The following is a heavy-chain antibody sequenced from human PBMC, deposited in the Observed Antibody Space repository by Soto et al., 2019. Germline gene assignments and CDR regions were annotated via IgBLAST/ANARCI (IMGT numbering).Heavy chain of an antibody. CDR1: GLTLTDAW. CDR3: ADYRDRRAVNFDS. V-gene: IGHV3-15*07. Sequence: EVQLVESGGGLVKPGESLRLSCTASGLTLTDAWMKWVRQAPGKGLEWVGRLKSKTNGGTADYAAPVRGRFTILRDDSKNMLYLQMNSLKTEDAAVYYCADYRDRRAVNFDSWGQGTMGTVSS. D-gene: IGHD3-22*01. J-gene: IGHJ4*02. CDR2: LKSKTNGGTA.